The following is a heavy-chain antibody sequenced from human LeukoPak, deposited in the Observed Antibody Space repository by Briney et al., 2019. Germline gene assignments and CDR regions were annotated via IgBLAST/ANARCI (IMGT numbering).Heavy chain of an antibody. Sequence: GGSLRLSCAASGFTFRSYTMSWVRQTPGKGLEWVSTISGSGGSTYLADSVKGRFTISRDNSKNTLYLRMNSLRGEDTAVYYCSKDVVTAAIWGQGTLVTVSS. D-gene: IGHD4-23*01. V-gene: IGHV3-23*01. CDR1: GFTFRSYT. CDR3: SKDVVTAAI. J-gene: IGHJ4*02. CDR2: ISGSGGST.